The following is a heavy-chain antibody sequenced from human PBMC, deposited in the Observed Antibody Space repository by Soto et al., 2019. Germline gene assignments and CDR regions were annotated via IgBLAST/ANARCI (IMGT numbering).Heavy chain of an antibody. Sequence: QVQLQQWGAGLLKPSETLSLTCAVYGGSFSGYYWSWIRQPPGKGLEWIGEINHSGSTNYNPSLNSRVTISVDTSKNQFSLKLSSVTAADTAVYYCARGESGATIGSYFDYWGQGTLVTVSS. CDR2: INHSGST. CDR3: ARGESGATIGSYFDY. J-gene: IGHJ4*02. V-gene: IGHV4-34*01. D-gene: IGHD3-16*01. CDR1: GGSFSGYY.